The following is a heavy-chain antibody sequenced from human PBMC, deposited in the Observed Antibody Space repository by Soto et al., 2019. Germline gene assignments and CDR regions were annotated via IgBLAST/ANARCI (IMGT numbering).Heavy chain of an antibody. D-gene: IGHD3-22*01. V-gene: IGHV4-39*01. J-gene: IGHJ6*02. Sequence: PSETLSLTCTVSGGFISSSSYYWGWIRLPPGKGLEGVGSLYNSGRPYYNPSVKSGVTISVYTSKNQFSLKLSSVTAADTAVYYCARQGTTYYDSSGYYYHYYYGLDVWGQGTTVT. CDR1: GGFISSSSYY. CDR3: ARQGTTYYDSSGYYYHYYYGLDV. CDR2: LYNSGRP.